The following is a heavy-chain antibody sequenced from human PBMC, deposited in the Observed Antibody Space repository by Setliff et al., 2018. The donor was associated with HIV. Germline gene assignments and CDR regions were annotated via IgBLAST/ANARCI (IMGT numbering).Heavy chain of an antibody. D-gene: IGHD6-19*01. Sequence: ASVKVSCKVSGYTLSELSMHWVRQAPGKGLEWMGGFDPEDVETIYAQNFQGRVSMTRNTSITTAYMDLSSLTSEDTAVYYCVIRKAGSGGSRPIDYWGQGTPVTVSS. V-gene: IGHV1-24*01. CDR3: VIRKAGSGGSRPIDY. CDR2: FDPEDVET. J-gene: IGHJ4*02. CDR1: GYTLSELS.